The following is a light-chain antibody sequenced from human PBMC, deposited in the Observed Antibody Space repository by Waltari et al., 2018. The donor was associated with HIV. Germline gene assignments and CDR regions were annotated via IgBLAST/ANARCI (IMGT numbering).Light chain of an antibody. CDR3: GADHGSGSNFVCYGV. J-gene: IGLJ3*02. CDR2: VGTGGIVG. CDR1: SGNSNYK. Sequence: QPVLTQPPSASASLGASVTLPSTLSSGNSNYKGNWYKQRPGKGPRLVMRVGTGGIVGAKGDAIPVRFSGLGSCLNRDLTIKNIQEEDEIDYHCGADHGSGSNFVCYGVFGGGTKLTVL. V-gene: IGLV9-49*01.